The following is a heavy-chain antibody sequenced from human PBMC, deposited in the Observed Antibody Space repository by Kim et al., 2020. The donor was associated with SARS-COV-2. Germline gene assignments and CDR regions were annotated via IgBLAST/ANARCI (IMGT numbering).Heavy chain of an antibody. CDR1: GFTFSSYS. Sequence: GGSLRLSCAASGFTFSSYSMNWVRQAPGKGLEWVSSISSSSSYIYYADSVKGRFTISRDNAKNSLYLQMNSLRAEDTAVYYCARGGVGDAFDIWGRGTMVTVSS. CDR3: ARGGVGDAFDI. CDR2: ISSSSSYI. D-gene: IGHD3-10*01. V-gene: IGHV3-21*01. J-gene: IGHJ3*02.